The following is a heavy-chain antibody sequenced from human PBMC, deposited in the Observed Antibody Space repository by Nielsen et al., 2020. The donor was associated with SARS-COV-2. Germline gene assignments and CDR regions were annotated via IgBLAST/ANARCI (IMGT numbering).Heavy chain of an antibody. J-gene: IGHJ5*02. CDR1: GGSISSSNW. D-gene: IGHD3-10*01. CDR3: ARLGGWFRIDP. CDR2: IYHNGNT. Sequence: GSLRLSCAVSGGSISSSNWWSWVRQPPGKGLEWIGEIYHNGNTNYNPSLKSRVIISLDKSKNQFSLKLNSVTAADTAVYYCARLGGWFRIDPWGQGTLVTVSS. V-gene: IGHV4-4*02.